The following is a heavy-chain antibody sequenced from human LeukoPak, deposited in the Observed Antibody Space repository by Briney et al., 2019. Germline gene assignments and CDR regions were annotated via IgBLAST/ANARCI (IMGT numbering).Heavy chain of an antibody. D-gene: IGHD3-10*01. Sequence: ASVKVSCKASGYTFTSYGISWVRQAPGQGLEWMGWISAYNGNTNYAQKLQGRVTMTTDTSTSTAYMELRSLRSDDTAVYYCARVPQRGYYYGSGSQFDYWGQGTLVTVSS. CDR3: ARVPQRGYYYGSGSQFDY. CDR2: ISAYNGNT. V-gene: IGHV1-18*01. J-gene: IGHJ4*02. CDR1: GYTFTSYG.